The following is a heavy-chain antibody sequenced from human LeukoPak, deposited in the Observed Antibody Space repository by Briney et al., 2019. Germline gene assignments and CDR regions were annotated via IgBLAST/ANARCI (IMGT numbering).Heavy chain of an antibody. CDR2: MNPNSGNT. V-gene: IGHV1-8*01. J-gene: IGHJ4*02. Sequence: ASVKVSCKASVYTFTSYDINWVRQATGQGLEWLGWMNPNSGNTGYAQKFQGRVTMPRNTSISTAYMELSSLRSEDTAVYCCARGYDSSGYYFHYWGQGTLVTVSS. CDR3: ARGYDSSGYYFHY. CDR1: VYTFTSYD. D-gene: IGHD3-22*01.